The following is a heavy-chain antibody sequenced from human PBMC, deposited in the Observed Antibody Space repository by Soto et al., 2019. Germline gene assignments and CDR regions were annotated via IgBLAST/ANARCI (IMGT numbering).Heavy chain of an antibody. D-gene: IGHD5-12*01. CDR3: AKAPGVATIKSKFDY. Sequence: EVQLLESGGGLVQPGGSLRLSCVVSGLTSRSHAMSWVRQAPGQGLEWVAGISGGGYTAYYPDSVRGRFTISRDNSKNPVYPPIHHLRADDTGVYFCAKAPGVATIKSKFDYWGQGTLVTVSS. J-gene: IGHJ4*02. CDR1: GLTSRSHA. CDR2: ISGGGYTA. V-gene: IGHV3-23*01.